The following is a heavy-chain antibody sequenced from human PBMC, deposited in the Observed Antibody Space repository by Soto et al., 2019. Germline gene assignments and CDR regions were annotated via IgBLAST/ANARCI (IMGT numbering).Heavy chain of an antibody. CDR2: IYYSGST. CDR3: ARDVRYSYGPVFDP. J-gene: IGHJ5*02. V-gene: IGHV4-61*01. CDR1: GGSVSSGSYY. D-gene: IGHD5-18*01. Sequence: SETLSLTCTVSGGSVSSGSYYWSWIRQPPGKGLEWIGYIYYSGSTNYNPSLKSRVTISVDTSKNQFSLKLSSVTTADTAVYYCARDVRYSYGPVFDPWGQGTLVTVSS.